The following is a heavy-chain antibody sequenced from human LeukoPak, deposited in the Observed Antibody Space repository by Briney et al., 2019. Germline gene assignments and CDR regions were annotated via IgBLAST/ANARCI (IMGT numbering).Heavy chain of an antibody. CDR1: GFTFSSYG. Sequence: PGGSLRLSCAASGFTFSSYGMHWVRQAPGKGLEWVAVISYDGSNKYYADSVKGRFTISRDNSKNTLYLQMNSLRAKDTAVYYCAKDRDIVVVRWYFDYWGQGTLVTVSS. D-gene: IGHD2-2*01. J-gene: IGHJ4*02. CDR2: ISYDGSNK. V-gene: IGHV3-30*18. CDR3: AKDRDIVVVRWYFDY.